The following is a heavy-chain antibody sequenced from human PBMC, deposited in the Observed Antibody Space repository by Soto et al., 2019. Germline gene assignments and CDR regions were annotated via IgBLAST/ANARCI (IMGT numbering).Heavy chain of an antibody. Sequence: GGSLRLSCAASGFSFSIYWMSWVRQAPGKGLEWVANIKDDGSEKYYVDSVKGRFSISRDNAKNSLFLQMNSLRAEDTAVYYCARDNLGSWYSLDYWGQGTLVTVSS. CDR1: GFSFSIYW. CDR2: IKDDGSEK. V-gene: IGHV3-7*01. J-gene: IGHJ4*02. CDR3: ARDNLGSWYSLDY. D-gene: IGHD6-13*01.